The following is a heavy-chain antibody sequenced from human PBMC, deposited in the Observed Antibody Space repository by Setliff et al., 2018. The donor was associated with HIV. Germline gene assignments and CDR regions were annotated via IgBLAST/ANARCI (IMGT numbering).Heavy chain of an antibody. CDR3: ARVVAGTYYFDY. Sequence: SETLSLTCTVSGASFTSYYWSWIRQPPGKGLEWIGFIYYSGSTNYNPSLKSRVTISVDTSKNQFSLKLSSVTAADTAVYYCARVVAGTYYFDYWGQGTLVTVSS. CDR2: IYYSGST. V-gene: IGHV4-59*01. J-gene: IGHJ4*02. CDR1: GASFTSYY. D-gene: IGHD6-19*01.